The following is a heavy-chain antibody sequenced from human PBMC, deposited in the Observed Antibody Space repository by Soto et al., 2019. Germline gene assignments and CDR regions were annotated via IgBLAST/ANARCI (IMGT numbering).Heavy chain of an antibody. V-gene: IGHV1-18*01. J-gene: IGHJ3*01. Sequence: QVQLVQSGAEVKKPGASVKVSCKASGYTFTSYGISWVRQAPGQGLEWMGWISAYNGKTNYAQKLEGRVTMTTDTYTSSAYMELKRLRADDTVVYYCARERGYTTVIVVGYDAFDVWGQGTMVTVSS. CDR2: ISAYNGKT. CDR1: GYTFTSYG. CDR3: ARERGYTTVIVVGYDAFDV. D-gene: IGHD3-22*01.